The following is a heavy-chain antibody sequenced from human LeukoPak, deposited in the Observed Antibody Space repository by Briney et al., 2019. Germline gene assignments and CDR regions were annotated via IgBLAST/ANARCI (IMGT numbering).Heavy chain of an antibody. V-gene: IGHV3-30*18. CDR3: AKVASSGHDAFDI. J-gene: IGHJ3*02. Sequence: PGGSLRLSCAASGFTFSSYGMHWVRQAPGKGLEWVAVISYDGSNKYYADSVKGRFTISRDNSKNTLYLQMNSLRAEDTAVYYCAKVASSGHDAFDIWGQGTMVTVSS. CDR1: GFTFSSYG. CDR2: ISYDGSNK. D-gene: IGHD3-22*01.